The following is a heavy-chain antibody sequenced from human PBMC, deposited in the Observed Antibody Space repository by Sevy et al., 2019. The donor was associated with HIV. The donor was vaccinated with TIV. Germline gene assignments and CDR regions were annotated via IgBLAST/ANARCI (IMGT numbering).Heavy chain of an antibody. CDR3: ARDPGIAAAGTLGLTPVPRHNYYYYYGMDV. V-gene: IGHV1-69*13. Sequence: ASVKVSCKASGGTFSSYAISWVRQAPGQGLEWMGGIIPIFGTANYAQKFQGRVTITADESTSTAYMELSSLRSEDTAVYYCARDPGIAAAGTLGLTPVPRHNYYYYYGMDVWGQGTTVTVSS. CDR1: GGTFSSYA. J-gene: IGHJ6*02. D-gene: IGHD6-13*01. CDR2: IIPIFGTA.